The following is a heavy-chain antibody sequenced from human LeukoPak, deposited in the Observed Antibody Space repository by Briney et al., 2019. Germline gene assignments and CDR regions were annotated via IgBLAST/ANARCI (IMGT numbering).Heavy chain of an antibody. D-gene: IGHD3-10*01. V-gene: IGHV4-61*02. CDR2: IYTSGSA. Sequence: DPSETLSLTCTVSGGSISNGSYYWSWIRQPAGKGLEWIGRIYTSGSANHNPSLKSRVTISVDTSKNQFSLKLSSVTAADTAVYYCARSTYYYGSGNYYDAFDIWGQGTMVTVSS. CDR1: GGSISNGSYY. CDR3: ARSTYYYGSGNYYDAFDI. J-gene: IGHJ3*02.